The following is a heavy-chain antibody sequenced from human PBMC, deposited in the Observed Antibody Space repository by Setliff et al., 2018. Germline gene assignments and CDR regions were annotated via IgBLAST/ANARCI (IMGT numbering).Heavy chain of an antibody. CDR1: GGSISSHY. J-gene: IGHJ6*02. V-gene: IGHV4-59*11. D-gene: IGHD2-15*01. CDR3: SRSRGTVVVSAYYYYYYYDMDV. Sequence: ETLFLTCSVSGGSISSHYWGWIRQPPGKGLEWFGSIYYSGNTSYNLSLKSRGTISLDTSKNHLSLRLGPVTTADTAVYYCSRSRGTVVVSAYYYYYYYDMDVWGQGATVTVSS. CDR2: IYYSGNT.